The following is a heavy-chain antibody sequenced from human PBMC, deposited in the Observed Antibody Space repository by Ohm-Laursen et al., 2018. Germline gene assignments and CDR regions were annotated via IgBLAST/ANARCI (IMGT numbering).Heavy chain of an antibody. CDR1: GDSISSYY. Sequence: SQTLSLTCTVSGDSISSYYWSWIRQPAGKGLEWIGRIYTSGSTNYNPSLKSRVTISVDTSKNQFSLKLSSVTAADTAVYYCARRGYYYDSSGYYYWYLDLWGRGTLVTVSS. J-gene: IGHJ2*01. CDR3: ARRGYYYDSSGYYYWYLDL. D-gene: IGHD3-22*01. V-gene: IGHV4-4*07. CDR2: IYTSGST.